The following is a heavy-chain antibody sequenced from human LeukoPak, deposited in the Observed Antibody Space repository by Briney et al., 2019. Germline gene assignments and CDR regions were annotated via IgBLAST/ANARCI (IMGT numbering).Heavy chain of an antibody. CDR3: TRAAYSNYAYYFDY. D-gene: IGHD4-11*01. V-gene: IGHV3-73*01. Sequence: GGSLRLSCAASGFTFSGSAMHWVRQASGEGLEWVGRIRSKANSYATAYAASVKGRFTISRDDSKNTAYLQMNSLKTEDTAVYYCTRAAYSNYAYYFDYWGQGTLVTVSS. CDR1: GFTFSGSA. J-gene: IGHJ4*02. CDR2: IRSKANSYAT.